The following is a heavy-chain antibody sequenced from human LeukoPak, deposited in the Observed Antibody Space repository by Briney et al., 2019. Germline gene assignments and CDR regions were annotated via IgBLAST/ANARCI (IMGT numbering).Heavy chain of an antibody. J-gene: IGHJ3*01. CDR1: GFTCSSYA. V-gene: IGHV3-23*01. CDR2: FSGGGGST. CDR3: AIFLGLGRDYDSS. Sequence: SGGSLRLSCAASGFTCSSYAMSWVRQAPGKGLEWVSTFSGGGGSTHYADSVRGRFTISRDNSKNTLYLQMNSLRAEDTAVYYCAIFLGLGRDYDSSWGQGTMVTVSS. D-gene: IGHD3-22*01.